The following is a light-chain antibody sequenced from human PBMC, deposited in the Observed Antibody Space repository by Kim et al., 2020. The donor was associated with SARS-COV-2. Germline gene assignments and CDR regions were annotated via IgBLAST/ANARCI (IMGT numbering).Light chain of an antibody. CDR1: QSVASSY. CDR3: QQYGSSPPT. Sequence: SPGERATLSCRASQSVASSYLAWYQQKPGQALRLLFYGASTRATGIPDRFSGSGSGTDFTLTISRLEPEDFAVYYCQQYGSSPPTFGHGTKVDIK. V-gene: IGKV3-20*01. CDR2: GAS. J-gene: IGKJ1*01.